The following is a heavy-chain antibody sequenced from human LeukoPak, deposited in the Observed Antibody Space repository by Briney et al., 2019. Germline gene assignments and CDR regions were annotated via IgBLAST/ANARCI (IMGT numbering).Heavy chain of an antibody. V-gene: IGHV3-21*01. Sequence: PGGSLRLSCAASGFTFSSYSMNWVRQAPGKGLEWVSSISSSSSYIYYADSVKGRFTISRDNAKNSLYLQMNSLRAEDTAVYYCARGKWQQLVSVLDYWGQGTLVTVSS. D-gene: IGHD6-13*01. CDR1: GFTFSSYS. CDR2: ISSSSSYI. J-gene: IGHJ4*02. CDR3: ARGKWQQLVSVLDY.